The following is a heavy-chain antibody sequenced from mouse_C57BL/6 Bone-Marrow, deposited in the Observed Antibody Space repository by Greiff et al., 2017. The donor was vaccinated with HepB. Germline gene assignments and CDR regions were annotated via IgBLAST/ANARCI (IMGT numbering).Heavy chain of an antibody. Sequence: EVKVVESGPGLAKPSQTLSLTCSVTGYSITSDYWNWIRKFPGNKLEYMGYISYSGSTYYNPSLKSRISITRDTSKNQYYLQLNSVTTEDTATYCCAGWGYGSSSRYFDVWGTGTTVTVSS. J-gene: IGHJ1*03. V-gene: IGHV3-8*01. CDR2: ISYSGST. CDR1: GYSITSDY. D-gene: IGHD1-1*01. CDR3: AGWGYGSSSRYFDV.